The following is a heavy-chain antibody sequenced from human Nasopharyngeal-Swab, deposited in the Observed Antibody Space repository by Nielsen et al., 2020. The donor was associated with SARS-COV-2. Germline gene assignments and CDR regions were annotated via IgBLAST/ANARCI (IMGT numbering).Heavy chain of an antibody. V-gene: IGHV3-43*01. D-gene: IGHD6-19*01. CDR1: GFTFDDYT. CDR3: ARDTVLGVAGRWGYYFDY. CDR2: ISWDGGST. J-gene: IGHJ4*02. Sequence: GESLKISCAASGFTFDDYTMHWVRQAPGKGLEWVSLISWDGGSTYYADSVKGRFTISRDNSKNTLYLQMNSLRAEDTAVYYCARDTVLGVAGRWGYYFDYWGQGTLVTVSS.